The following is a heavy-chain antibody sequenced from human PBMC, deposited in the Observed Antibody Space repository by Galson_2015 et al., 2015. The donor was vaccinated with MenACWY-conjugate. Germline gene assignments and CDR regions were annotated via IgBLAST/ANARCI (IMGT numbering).Heavy chain of an antibody. CDR2: VYDYGSA. V-gene: IGHV4-59*08. CDR1: GGSISSYY. J-gene: IGHJ4*02. D-gene: IGHD3-10*01. Sequence: LSLTCTVSGGSISSYYWSWIRQPPGKGLEWIGDVYDYGSAKYNPSLKSRVSISVDTSKNQFSLKLRSVSAADTAVYYCARHVLVLVTAGIYGFDFRGQGTLVTVSS. CDR3: ARHVLVLVTAGIYGFDF.